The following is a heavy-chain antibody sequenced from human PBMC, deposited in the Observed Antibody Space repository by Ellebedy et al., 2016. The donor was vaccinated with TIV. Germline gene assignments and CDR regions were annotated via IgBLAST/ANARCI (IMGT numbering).Heavy chain of an antibody. CDR1: GFTFITYA. D-gene: IGHD2-15*01. CDR3: VRGIEWSLDAMDV. J-gene: IGHJ6*02. Sequence: GESLKISCAASGFTFITYAMSWVRQAPGKGLEWIGRDRNKVTSYTTEYAASVKGRFTISRDDSRNSVYLQMNSLKTEDTAVYYCVRGIEWSLDAMDVWGQGTTVTVSS. CDR2: DRNKVTSYTT. V-gene: IGHV3-72*01.